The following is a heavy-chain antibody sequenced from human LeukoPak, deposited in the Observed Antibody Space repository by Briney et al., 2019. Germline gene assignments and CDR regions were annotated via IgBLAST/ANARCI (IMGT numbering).Heavy chain of an antibody. Sequence: GGSLRLSCAASGFTFSDHYMDWVRQAPGKGLEWVGRTRNKANSYTTEYAASVKGRFTISRDDSKNSLYLQMNSLKTEDTAVYYCARERGSNWDWYYYYYMDVWGKGTTVTVSS. CDR2: TRNKANSYTT. CDR1: GFTFSDHY. V-gene: IGHV3-72*01. J-gene: IGHJ6*03. CDR3: ARERGSNWDWYYYYYMDV. D-gene: IGHD1-7*01.